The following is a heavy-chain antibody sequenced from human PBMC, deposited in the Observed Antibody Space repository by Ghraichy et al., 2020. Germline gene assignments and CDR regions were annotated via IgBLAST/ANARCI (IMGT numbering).Heavy chain of an antibody. D-gene: IGHD3-10*01. CDR2: IIPIFGTA. J-gene: IGHJ5*02. V-gene: IGHV1-69*06. CDR3: ARVQELLWFGGGWFDP. Sequence: SVKVSCKASGGTFSSYAISWVRQAPGQGLEWMGGIIPIFGTANYAQKFQGRVTITADKSTSTAYMELSSLRSEDTAVYYCARVQELLWFGGGWFDPWGQGTLVTVSS. CDR1: GGTFSSYA.